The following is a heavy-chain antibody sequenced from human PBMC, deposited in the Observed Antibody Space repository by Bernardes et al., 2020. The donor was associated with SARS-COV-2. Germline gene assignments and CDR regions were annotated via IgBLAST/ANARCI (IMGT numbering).Heavy chain of an antibody. CDR3: AGTSTIAAF. CDR2: LYISGST. D-gene: IGHD6-6*01. V-gene: IGHV4-4*07. CDR1: GGSIRSYY. J-gene: IGHJ4*02. Sequence: SETLSLTCNVSGGSIRSYYWSWILQPAGKRLEWIGRLYISGSTKYNPSLKSLVTMSVDTSKNQFSLKLSSVTAADTAVYYCAGTSTIAAFWGQGTLVTVSS.